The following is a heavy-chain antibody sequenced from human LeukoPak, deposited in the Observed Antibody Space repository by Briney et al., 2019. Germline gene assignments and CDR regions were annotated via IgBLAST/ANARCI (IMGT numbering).Heavy chain of an antibody. CDR3: ARSPSYSSSWYALDS. D-gene: IGHD6-13*01. Sequence: SGGSLRLSCEASGFSFSGYDMHWVRQATGKGLEWVSAIGTAGDTYYSDSVRGRFTISRENAKNSLDLRMHSLRAGDTAVYYCARSPSYSSSWYALDSWGQGTLVTVSS. CDR2: IGTAGDT. V-gene: IGHV3-13*01. J-gene: IGHJ4*02. CDR1: GFSFSGYD.